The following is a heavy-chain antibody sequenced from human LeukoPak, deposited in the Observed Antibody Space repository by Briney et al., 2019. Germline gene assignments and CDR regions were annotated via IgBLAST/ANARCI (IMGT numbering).Heavy chain of an antibody. D-gene: IGHD2-15*01. CDR1: GFTFSSYA. CDR2: ISGSGGST. V-gene: IGHV3-23*01. CDR3: ARLPSFYCSGGSCDSYYFDC. Sequence: PGGSLRLSCAASGFTFSSYAMSWVRQAPGKGLEWVSAISGSGGSTYYADSVKGRFTISRDNSKNTLYLQMNSLRAEDTAVYYCARLPSFYCSGGSCDSYYFDCWGQGTLVTVSS. J-gene: IGHJ4*02.